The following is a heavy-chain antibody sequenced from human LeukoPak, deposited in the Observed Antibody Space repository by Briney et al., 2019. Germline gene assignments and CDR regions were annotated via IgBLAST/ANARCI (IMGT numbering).Heavy chain of an antibody. CDR1: GGSISSSSYY. J-gene: IGHJ4*02. V-gene: IGHV4-39*01. CDR3: ARQGYCSGGSCYKDFDY. D-gene: IGHD2-15*01. Sequence: KPSETLSLTCTVSGGSISSSSYYWGWIRQPPGKGLEWIGSIYYSGSTYYNPSLKSRVIISVDTSKNQFSLKLSSVTAADTAVYYCARQGYCSGGSCYKDFDYWGQGTLVTVSS. CDR2: IYYSGST.